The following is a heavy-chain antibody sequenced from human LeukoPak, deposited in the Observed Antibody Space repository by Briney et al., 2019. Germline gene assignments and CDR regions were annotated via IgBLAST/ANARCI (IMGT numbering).Heavy chain of an antibody. V-gene: IGHV1-46*01. CDR2: INPSGGST. Sequence: ASVKVSCKASGYTFTSYYMHWVRQAPGQGLEWMGIINPSGGSTSYAQKFQGRVTMTRDTSTSTVYMELSSLRSEDTAVYYCARGMSMITFGGVIAPDFDYWAREPWSPSPQ. CDR1: GYTFTSYY. D-gene: IGHD3-16*02. J-gene: IGHJ4*02. CDR3: ARGMSMITFGGVIAPDFDY.